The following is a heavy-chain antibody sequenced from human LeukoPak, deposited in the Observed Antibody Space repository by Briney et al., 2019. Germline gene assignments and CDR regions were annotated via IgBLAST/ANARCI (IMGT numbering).Heavy chain of an antibody. J-gene: IGHJ4*02. D-gene: IGHD3-22*01. CDR3: ARANDDYYDSSGYLDY. Sequence: GASVKVSCKASGYTLTGYYMHWVRQAPGQGLEWMGWINPNSGGTNYAQKFQGRVTMTRDTPISTAYMELSRLRSDDTAVYYCARANDDYYDSSGYLDYWGQGTLVTVSS. CDR2: INPNSGGT. CDR1: GYTLTGYY. V-gene: IGHV1-2*02.